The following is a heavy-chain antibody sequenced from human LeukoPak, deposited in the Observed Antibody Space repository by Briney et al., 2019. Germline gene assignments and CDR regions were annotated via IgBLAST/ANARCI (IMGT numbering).Heavy chain of an antibody. D-gene: IGHD5-18*01. CDR3: AKSRDSYGYGGGFDY. J-gene: IGHJ4*02. Sequence: GGSLRLSCAASGFTFDDYAMHWVRQAPGKGLEWVSGISWNSGSIGYADSVKGRFTISRDNAKNSLYLQMNSPRAEDTALYYCAKSRDSYGYGGGFDYWGQGTLVTVSS. CDR1: GFTFDDYA. V-gene: IGHV3-9*01. CDR2: ISWNSGSI.